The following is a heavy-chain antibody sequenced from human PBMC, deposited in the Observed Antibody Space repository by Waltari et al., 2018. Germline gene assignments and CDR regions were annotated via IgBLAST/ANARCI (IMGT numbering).Heavy chain of an antibody. CDR3: AKQGSYSFDY. CDR1: GFTFSSHG. D-gene: IGHD1-26*01. Sequence: QGQPVETGGAGVQPVRSLRLSCAAAGFTFSSHGMHWVRQAPGKGLEWVAVISYDGSNKYYADSVKGRFTISRDNSKNTLYLQMNSLRAEDTAVYYCAKQGSYSFDYWGQGTLVTVSS. CDR2: ISYDGSNK. V-gene: IGHV3-30*18. J-gene: IGHJ4*02.